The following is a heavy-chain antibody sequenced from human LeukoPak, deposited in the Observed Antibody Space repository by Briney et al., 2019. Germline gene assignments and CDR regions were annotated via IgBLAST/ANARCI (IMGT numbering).Heavy chain of an antibody. V-gene: IGHV3-30*01. CDR2: ISDDGSKK. CDR3: ARRGGAAAGMGYYYFMDV. CDR1: GFTFSSYA. J-gene: IGHJ6*03. D-gene: IGHD6-13*01. Sequence: PGGSLRLSCAASGFTFSSYAMHWVRQAPGKGLEWVAVISDDGSKKYYADSVKGRFSISRDSSKNTVYLQMNSLRAEDTALHYCARRGGAAAGMGYYYFMDVWGKGTTVTVSS.